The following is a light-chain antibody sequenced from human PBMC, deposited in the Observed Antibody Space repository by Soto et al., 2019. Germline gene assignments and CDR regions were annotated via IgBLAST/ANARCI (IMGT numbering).Light chain of an antibody. J-gene: IGKJ1*01. CDR2: GAS. V-gene: IGKV3-15*01. Sequence: EIVMTQSPATLSVSPGARAPLSCRASQSVSSNLAWYQQKPGQAPRLLIYGASTRATGIPARFSGSGSGTDFTLTISSLEPEDFAVYYCQQYGSSPGTFGQGTKVDNK. CDR1: QSVSSN. CDR3: QQYGSSPGT.